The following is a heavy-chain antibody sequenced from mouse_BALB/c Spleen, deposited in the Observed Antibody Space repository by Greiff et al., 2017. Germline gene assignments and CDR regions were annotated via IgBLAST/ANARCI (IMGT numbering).Heavy chain of an antibody. CDR2: ISSGGST. CDR1: GFTFSSYA. Sequence: DVKLVESGGGLVKPGGSLKLSCAASGFTFSSYAMSWVRQTPEKRLEWVASISSGGSTYYPDSVKGRFTISRDNARNILYLQMSSLRSEDTAMYYCARGGDGNYLAYWGQGTLVTVSA. D-gene: IGHD2-1*01. J-gene: IGHJ3*01. CDR3: ARGGDGNYLAY. V-gene: IGHV5-6-5*01.